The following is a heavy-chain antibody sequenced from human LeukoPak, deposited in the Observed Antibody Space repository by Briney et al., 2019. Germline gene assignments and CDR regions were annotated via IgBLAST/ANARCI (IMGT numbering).Heavy chain of an antibody. CDR2: MNPNSGNT. CDR3: ARVSVYRYYYGMDV. J-gene: IGHJ6*02. V-gene: IGHV1-8*01. Sequence: ASVKVSCKASVYTFTSYDINWVRKATGQGLEWMGWMNPNSGNTGNAQKFQDRVTMTRSTSIRTAYMELSSLRYEDTAVYYCARVSVYRYYYGMDVWGQGTTVTVSS. D-gene: IGHD3-16*02. CDR1: VYTFTSYD.